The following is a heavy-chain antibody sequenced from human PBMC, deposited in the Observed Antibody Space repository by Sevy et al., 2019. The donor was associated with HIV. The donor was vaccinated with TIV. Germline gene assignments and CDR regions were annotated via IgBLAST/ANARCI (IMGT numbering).Heavy chain of an antibody. CDR3: ARRAPGSRGAFDI. V-gene: IGHV4-39*01. Sequence: SETLSLTCTVSGGSISSSIYYWGWIRQPPGKGLEWIGSIYYSGSTYYNPSLKSRVTISVDTSKNQFSLKLGSVTAADTAVYYCARRAPGSRGAFDIWGQGTMVTVSS. CDR1: GGSISSSIYY. CDR2: IYYSGST. J-gene: IGHJ3*02. D-gene: IGHD2-2*01.